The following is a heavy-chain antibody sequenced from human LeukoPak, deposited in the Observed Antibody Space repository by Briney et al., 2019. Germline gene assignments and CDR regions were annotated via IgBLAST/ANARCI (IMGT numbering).Heavy chain of an antibody. CDR3: AKVISSYSSFGSY. V-gene: IGHV3-23*01. D-gene: IGHD5-12*01. Sequence: GGSLRLSCAASGITFNNFGMRWVRQAPGKGLEWVSSISNGGDHKFYADSVRGRFTISRDNSKNTLYLQMDSLRAEDTAVYYCAKVISSYSSFGSYWGQGTLVTVSS. J-gene: IGHJ4*02. CDR2: ISNGGDHK. CDR1: GITFNNFG.